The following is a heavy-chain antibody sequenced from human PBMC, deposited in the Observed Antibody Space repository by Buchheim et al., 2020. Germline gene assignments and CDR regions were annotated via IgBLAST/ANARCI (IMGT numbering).Heavy chain of an antibody. CDR3: ARARYSGYDSNFDY. CDR2: IYYSGST. D-gene: IGHD5-12*01. V-gene: IGHV4-59*01. CDR1: GGSISSYY. J-gene: IGHJ4*02. Sequence: QVQLQESGPGLVKPSETLSLTCTVSGGSISSYYWSWIRQPPGKGLEWIGYIYYSGSTNSNPSLKSRVTISVDTSKNQFSLKLSSVTAADTAVYYCARARYSGYDSNFDYWGQGTL.